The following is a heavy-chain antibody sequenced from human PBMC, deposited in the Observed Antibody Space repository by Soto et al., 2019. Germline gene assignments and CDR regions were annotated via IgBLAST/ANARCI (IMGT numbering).Heavy chain of an antibody. CDR1: GYTLTELS. Sequence: ASVKVSCKXSGYTLTELSMHWVRQAPGKGLEWMGGFDPEDGETIYAQKFQGRVTMTEDTSTDTAYMELSSLRSGDTAVYYCATSDTAMVNGWGNFDYWGQGTLVTVSS. V-gene: IGHV1-24*01. CDR3: ATSDTAMVNGWGNFDY. J-gene: IGHJ4*02. D-gene: IGHD5-18*01. CDR2: FDPEDGET.